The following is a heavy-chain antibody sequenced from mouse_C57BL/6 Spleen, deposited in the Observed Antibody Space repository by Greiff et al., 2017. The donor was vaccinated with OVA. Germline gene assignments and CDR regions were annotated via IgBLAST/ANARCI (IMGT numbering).Heavy chain of an antibody. J-gene: IGHJ4*01. CDR3: ARARLRDYAMDY. CDR2: IYPGDGDT. Sequence: VQLVESGAELVKPGASVKISCKASGYAFSSYWMNWVKQRPGKGLEWIGQIYPGDGDTNYNGKFKGKATLTADKSSSTAYMQLSSLTSEDSAVYFCARARLRDYAMDYWGQGTSVTVSS. V-gene: IGHV1-80*01. CDR1: GYAFSSYW.